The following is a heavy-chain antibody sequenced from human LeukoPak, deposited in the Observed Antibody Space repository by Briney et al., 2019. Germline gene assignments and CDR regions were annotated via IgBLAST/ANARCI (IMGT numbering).Heavy chain of an antibody. D-gene: IGHD6-13*01. J-gene: IGHJ4*02. Sequence: GGSLRLSCAAPGFTVSSNYMSWVRQAPGKGLEWVSVIYSGGSTYYADSVKGRFTISRHNSKNTLYLQMNSLRAEDTAVYYCARRSFSIAAAGTRETFDYWGQGTLVTVSS. CDR1: GFTVSSNY. CDR3: ARRSFSIAAAGTRETFDY. CDR2: IYSGGST. V-gene: IGHV3-53*04.